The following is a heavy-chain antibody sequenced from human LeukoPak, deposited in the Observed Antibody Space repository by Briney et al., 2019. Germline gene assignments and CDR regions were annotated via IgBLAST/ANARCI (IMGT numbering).Heavy chain of an antibody. CDR1: GDSISNYF. CDR2: MYYSGST. Sequence: SETLSLTCTVSGDSISNYFWSWIRQPPGKGLEWIGYMYYSGSTNYNPSLKSRVTISVGTSKNQFSLKLTSVTAADTAVYYCARTLLSRFDPWGQGTLVTVSS. V-gene: IGHV4-59*01. D-gene: IGHD3-10*01. J-gene: IGHJ5*02. CDR3: ARTLLSRFDP.